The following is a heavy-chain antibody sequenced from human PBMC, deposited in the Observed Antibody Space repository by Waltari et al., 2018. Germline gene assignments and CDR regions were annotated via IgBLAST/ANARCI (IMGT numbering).Heavy chain of an antibody. J-gene: IGHJ3*02. CDR2: INTNTGNP. V-gene: IGHV7-4-1*02. D-gene: IGHD2-15*01. Sequence: QVQLVQSGSELKKPGASVKVSCKASGYTFTSYAMHWVRQAPGQGLAGMGWINTNTGNPTYAQGFTGRFVFSLDTSVSTAYLQISSLKAEDTAVYYCARDREGCSGGSCYSVIGAFDIWGQGTMVTVSS. CDR3: ARDREGCSGGSCYSVIGAFDI. CDR1: GYTFTSYA.